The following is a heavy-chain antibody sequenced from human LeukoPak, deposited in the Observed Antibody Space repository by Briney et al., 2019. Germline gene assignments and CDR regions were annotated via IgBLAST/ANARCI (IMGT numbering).Heavy chain of an antibody. Sequence: PSETLSLTCTVSGGSISSHYWSWIRQPPGKGLEWIGYFYYSGSTNYNPSLKSRVTISVDTSKNQISLKVISVTAADTAVYYCARGGYYDPLDYWGQGTLLTVSS. CDR3: ARGGYYDPLDY. CDR1: GGSISSHY. J-gene: IGHJ4*02. CDR2: FYYSGST. D-gene: IGHD3-3*01. V-gene: IGHV4-59*11.